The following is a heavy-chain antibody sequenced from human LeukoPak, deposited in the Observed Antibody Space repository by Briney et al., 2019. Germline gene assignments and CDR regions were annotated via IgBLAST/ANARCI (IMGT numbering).Heavy chain of an antibody. CDR2: INPNSGGT. CDR1: GYTFTGYY. J-gene: IGHJ4*02. D-gene: IGHD3-9*01. CDR3: VRVRTAGYYDILTGYRVFDY. V-gene: IGHV1-2*02. Sequence: GASVKVSCKASGYTFTGYYMHWVRQAPGQGLEWMGWINPNSGGTNYAQKFQGRVTMTRDTPISTAYMELSRLRSDDTAVYYCVRVRTAGYYDILTGYRVFDYWGQGTLVTVSS.